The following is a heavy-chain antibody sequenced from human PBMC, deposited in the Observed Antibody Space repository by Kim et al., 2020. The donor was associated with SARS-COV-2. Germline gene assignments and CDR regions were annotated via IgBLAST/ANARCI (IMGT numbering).Heavy chain of an antibody. CDR1: GFTFSNAW. CDR3: TWEGDYYDSSGYYGNYYYYGMDV. CDR2: IKSKTDGGTT. V-gene: IGHV3-15*01. Sequence: GGSLRLSCAASGFTFSNAWMSWVRQAPGKGLEWVGRIKSKTDGGTTDYAAPVKGRFTISRDDSKNTLYLQMNSLKTEDTAVYYCTWEGDYYDSSGYYGNYYYYGMDVWGQGTTVTVSS. D-gene: IGHD3-22*01. J-gene: IGHJ6*02.